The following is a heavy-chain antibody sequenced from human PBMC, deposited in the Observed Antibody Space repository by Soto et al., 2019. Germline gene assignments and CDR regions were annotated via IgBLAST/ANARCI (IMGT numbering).Heavy chain of an antibody. D-gene: IGHD3-22*01. J-gene: IGHJ4*02. CDR3: ARHLYYYDISGYRGFGC. V-gene: IGHV4-39*01. CDR2: IYYSGST. CDR1: GGSIRSSTYY. Sequence: QMQLQESGPGLVKPSETLSLTCNVSGGSIRSSTYYWGWIRQSPGKSLEWIGSIYYSGSTYYNPSLTSQLTISLDQSEIQSSRKLCYVTAAGTAVYYCARHLYYYDISGYRGFGCWGQGTLGTVSS.